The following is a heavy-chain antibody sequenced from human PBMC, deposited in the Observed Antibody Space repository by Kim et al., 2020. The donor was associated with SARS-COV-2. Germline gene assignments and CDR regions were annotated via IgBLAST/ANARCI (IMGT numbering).Heavy chain of an antibody. J-gene: IGHJ4*02. CDR3: ARDGRYDFWSGYYFDY. Sequence: ASVKVSCKASGYTFTNYAMHWVRQAPGQRLEWMGWINAGNGNTKYSQKFQGRVTITRDTSASTAYMELSSLRSEDTAVYYCARDGRYDFWSGYYFDYWDQGTLVTVSS. D-gene: IGHD3-3*01. CDR1: GYTFTNYA. V-gene: IGHV1-3*01. CDR2: INAGNGNT.